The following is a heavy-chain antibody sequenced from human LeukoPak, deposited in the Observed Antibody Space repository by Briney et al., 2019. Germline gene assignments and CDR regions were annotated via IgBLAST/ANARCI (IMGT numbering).Heavy chain of an antibody. V-gene: IGHV3-21*01. Sequence: GGSLRLSCAASGFTFDDYGMSWVRQAPGKGLEWVSSISSSSSYIYYADSVKGRFTISRDNAKNSLYLQMNSLRAEDTAVYYCASGPSKAGTLYWGQGTLVTVSS. CDR2: ISSSSSYI. CDR3: ASGPSKAGTLY. D-gene: IGHD6-13*01. J-gene: IGHJ4*02. CDR1: GFTFDDYG.